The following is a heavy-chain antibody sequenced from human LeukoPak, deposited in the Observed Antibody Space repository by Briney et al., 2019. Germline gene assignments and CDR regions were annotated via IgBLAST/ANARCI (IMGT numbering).Heavy chain of an antibody. J-gene: IGHJ4*02. CDR2: IYYSGST. V-gene: IGHV4-61*01. D-gene: IGHD3-16*02. Sequence: SETLSLTCTVSGGSVSSGSYYWSWIRQPPGKGLEWIGYIYYSGSTNYNPSLKSRVTISVDTSKYQFSLKLSSVTAADTAVYYCARDSMITFGGVIVEYYFDYWGQGTLVTVSS. CDR1: GGSVSSGSYY. CDR3: ARDSMITFGGVIVEYYFDY.